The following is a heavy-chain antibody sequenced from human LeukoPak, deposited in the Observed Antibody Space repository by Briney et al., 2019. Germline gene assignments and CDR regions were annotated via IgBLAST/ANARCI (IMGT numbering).Heavy chain of an antibody. J-gene: IGHJ5*02. CDR3: ARVRTGTTNWFDP. Sequence: GGSLRLSCAASGFTFSSYWMSWVRQAPGKGLEWVATINQDGGGKYYVDSVKGRFTISRDNAKNSLHLQMSSLRAEDTAVYYCARVRTGTTNWFDPWGQGTLLTVSS. CDR2: INQDGGGK. V-gene: IGHV3-7*04. D-gene: IGHD1-1*01. CDR1: GFTFSSYW.